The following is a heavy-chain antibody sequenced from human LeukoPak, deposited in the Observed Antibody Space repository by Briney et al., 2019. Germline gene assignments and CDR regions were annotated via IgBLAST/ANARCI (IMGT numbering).Heavy chain of an antibody. D-gene: IGHD3-22*01. Sequence: GASVKVSCKASGGTFSSYAISWVRQAPGQGLEWMGWISAYNGITNYAQKLQGRVTMTTDTSTSTAYMELRSLRSDDTAVYYCARDTYYSDSSGYFDYWGQGTLVTVSS. CDR3: ARDTYYSDSSGYFDY. J-gene: IGHJ4*02. V-gene: IGHV1-18*01. CDR2: ISAYNGIT. CDR1: GGTFSSYA.